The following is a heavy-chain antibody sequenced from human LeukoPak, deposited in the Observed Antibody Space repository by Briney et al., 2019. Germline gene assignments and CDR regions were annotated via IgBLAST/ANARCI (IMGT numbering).Heavy chain of an antibody. J-gene: IGHJ6*02. CDR2: INPNSGGT. Sequence: ASVKVSCKASGYTFTGYYMHWVRQAPGQGLEWMGWINPNSGGTNYAQKFQGRVTMTRDTSISTAYMELSRLRSDDTAVYYCARGREGWFGELNWPYYYYGMDVWGQGTTVTVSS. CDR1: GYTFTGYY. CDR3: ARGREGWFGELNWPYYYYGMDV. D-gene: IGHD3-10*01. V-gene: IGHV1-2*02.